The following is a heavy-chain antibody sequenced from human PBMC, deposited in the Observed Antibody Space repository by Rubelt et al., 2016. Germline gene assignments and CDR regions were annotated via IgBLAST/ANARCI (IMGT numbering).Heavy chain of an antibody. V-gene: IGHV3-23*01. CDR3: ARDYRAIGKVVAISDGYAFDI. D-gene: IGHD2-21*01. J-gene: IGHJ3*02. Sequence: KSQRGGLEWVSLISGNGRSTYDADSVKGRFTISRDNSRNMLYLQMNNLRAEDTAVYHCARDYRAIGKVVAISDGYAFDIWGHGTKVTVSS. CDR2: ISGNGRST.